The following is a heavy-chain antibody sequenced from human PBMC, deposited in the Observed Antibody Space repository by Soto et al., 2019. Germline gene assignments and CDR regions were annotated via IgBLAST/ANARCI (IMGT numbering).Heavy chain of an antibody. CDR3: AKGLFVTSYGMDG. CDR2: IYPSDSDT. V-gene: IGHV5-51*01. Sequence: GESLKISCQGFGFSFTNYWIAWVRQMPDKGLEWLGIIYPSDSDTKYSPSFQGQATISVDKSISTAYLQWSSLKASDTAMYYCAKGLFVTSYGMDGWGQGTTVTVSS. D-gene: IGHD4-4*01. CDR1: GFSFTNYW. J-gene: IGHJ6*02.